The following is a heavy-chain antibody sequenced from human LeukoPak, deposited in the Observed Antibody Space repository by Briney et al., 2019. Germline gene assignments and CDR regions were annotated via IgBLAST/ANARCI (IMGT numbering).Heavy chain of an antibody. CDR3: ARLLRSVTTSAIWYFDL. CDR1: GGSITSNY. D-gene: IGHD4-17*01. CDR2: IFYSGNT. Sequence: PSETLSLTCTVSGGSITSNYWSWIRQPPGKGLEWIGYIFYSGNTNYNPSLKSRVTISLDMSKTQFSLKLSSVTAADTAVYYRARLLRSVTTSAIWYFDLWGRGTLVTVST. J-gene: IGHJ2*01. V-gene: IGHV4-59*08.